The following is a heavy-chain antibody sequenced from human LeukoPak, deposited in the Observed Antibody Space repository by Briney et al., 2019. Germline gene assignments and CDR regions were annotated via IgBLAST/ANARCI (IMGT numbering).Heavy chain of an antibody. D-gene: IGHD1-20*01. CDR2: IDPSGTTL. Sequence: GGPLRLSCAASGFTLRHYVMSWVRQAPGKGLEWVSYIDPSGTTLYYADSVKGRFIISRDNGKNSLYLQLRSLKDEDTAVYFCARAAYNWNWGQGTLVTVSS. CDR3: ARAAYNWN. J-gene: IGHJ4*02. CDR1: GFTLRHYV. V-gene: IGHV3-11*01.